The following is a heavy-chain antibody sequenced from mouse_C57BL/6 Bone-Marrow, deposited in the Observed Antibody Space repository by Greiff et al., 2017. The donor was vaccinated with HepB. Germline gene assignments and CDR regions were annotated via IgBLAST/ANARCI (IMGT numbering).Heavy chain of an antibody. CDR2: IHPNSGST. D-gene: IGHD1-1*01. CDR3: ARDTVVATDAMDY. J-gene: IGHJ4*01. CDR1: GYTFTSYW. V-gene: IGHV1-64*01. Sequence: VQLLQSGAELVKPGASVKLSCKASGYTFTSYWMHWVKQRPGQGLEWIGMIHPNSGSTNYHEKFKSKATLTVDKSYSTAYMQLSRLTSEDSAVYFCARDTVVATDAMDYWGQGTSVTVSS.